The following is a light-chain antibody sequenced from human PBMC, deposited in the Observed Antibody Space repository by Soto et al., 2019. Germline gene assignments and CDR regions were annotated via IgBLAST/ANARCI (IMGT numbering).Light chain of an antibody. CDR1: SSDVGLYNY. J-gene: IGLJ2*01. CDR2: EVS. V-gene: IGLV2-14*01. CDR3: SSYATSSTLV. Sequence: QSALTQPASVSGSPGQSITISCTGTSSDVGLYNYVSWYQHHPGKAPKLLIYEVSYRPSGVSNRFSASKSGDTASLTISGLQAEDEADYYCSSYATSSTLVFGGGTQLTVL.